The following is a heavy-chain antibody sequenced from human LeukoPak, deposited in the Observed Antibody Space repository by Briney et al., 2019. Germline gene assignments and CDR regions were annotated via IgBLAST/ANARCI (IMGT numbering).Heavy chain of an antibody. D-gene: IGHD5-12*01. CDR1: GYTFTNYG. CDR3: ARIPENIDDYYYGMDV. CDR2: ISAYNGNT. V-gene: IGHV1-18*04. J-gene: IGHJ6*02. Sequence: ASVKVSCKASGYTFTNYGFSWVRQAPGQGLEWMGWISAYNGNTNYAQKLQGRVTMTTDTSTSTAYMELRSLRSDDTAVYYCARIPENIDDYYYGMDVWGQGTTVTVSS.